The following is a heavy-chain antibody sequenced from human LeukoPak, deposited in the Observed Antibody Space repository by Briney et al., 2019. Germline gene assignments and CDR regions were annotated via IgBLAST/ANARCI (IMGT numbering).Heavy chain of an antibody. J-gene: IGHJ4*02. Sequence: VKPSETLSLTCTVSGGSISSYYWSWIRQPPGKGLEWIGYIYYSGSTNYNPSLKSRVTISVDTSKNQFSLKLSSVTAADTAVYYCARFGELNFDYWGQGTLVTVSS. CDR1: GGSISSYY. CDR2: IYYSGST. V-gene: IGHV4-59*08. D-gene: IGHD3-10*01. CDR3: ARFGELNFDY.